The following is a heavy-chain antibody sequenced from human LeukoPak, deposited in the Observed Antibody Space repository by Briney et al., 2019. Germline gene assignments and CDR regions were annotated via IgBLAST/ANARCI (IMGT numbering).Heavy chain of an antibody. CDR1: GGSFSGYY. Sequence: SETLSLTCAVYGGSFSGYYWSWIRQPPGKGLEWIGEINHSGSTYYNPSLKSRVTISVDTSKNQFSLKLSSVTAADTAVYYCARGYCSSTSCYRGFDNWFDPWGQGTLVTVSS. CDR2: INHSGST. D-gene: IGHD2-2*02. CDR3: ARGYCSSTSCYRGFDNWFDP. V-gene: IGHV4-34*01. J-gene: IGHJ5*02.